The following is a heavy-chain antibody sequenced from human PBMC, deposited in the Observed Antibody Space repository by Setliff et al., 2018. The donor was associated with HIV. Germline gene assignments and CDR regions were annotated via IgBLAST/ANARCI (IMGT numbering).Heavy chain of an antibody. Sequence: ASVKVSCKASGYSFTTYGISWVRQAPGQGLEWVGWISVYNGQTLYAQKVQDRITVTMDIPKDTAYMELRGLTPDDTAVYYCARGHHFYWYFNLWGPGTLVTVSS. CDR2: ISVYNGQT. J-gene: IGHJ2*01. V-gene: IGHV1-18*01. CDR1: GYSFTTYG. CDR3: ARGHHFYWYFNL.